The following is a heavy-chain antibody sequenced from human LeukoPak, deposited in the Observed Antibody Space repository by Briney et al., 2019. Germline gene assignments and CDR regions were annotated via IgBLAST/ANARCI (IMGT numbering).Heavy chain of an antibody. CDR1: GFTFSSYA. CDR3: ARGYYYDSSGYYYY. CDR2: ISYDGSNK. J-gene: IGHJ4*02. V-gene: IGHV3-30*04. Sequence: PGGSLRLSCAASGFTFSSYAMHRVRQAPGKGLEWVAVISYDGSNKYYADSVKGRFTISRDNSKNTLYLQMNSLRAEDTAVYYCARGYYYDSSGYYYYWGQGTLVTVSP. D-gene: IGHD3-22*01.